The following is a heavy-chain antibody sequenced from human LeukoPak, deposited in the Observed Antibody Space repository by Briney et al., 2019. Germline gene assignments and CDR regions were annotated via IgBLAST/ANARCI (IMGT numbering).Heavy chain of an antibody. J-gene: IGHJ4*03. CDR1: GFTFSSFG. CDR3: AKGFDTSGSYPCYSDY. CDR2: IRYDDSRK. D-gene: IGHD3-22*01. Sequence: GGSLRLSCAASGFTFSSFGMYWVRQAPGKGLEWGAFIRYDDSRKYYADSVKGRFTISRDNSKNTLYLKLSSLRAEDTPVYYCAKGFDTSGSYPCYSDYWGQGTLVTVSS. V-gene: IGHV3-30*02.